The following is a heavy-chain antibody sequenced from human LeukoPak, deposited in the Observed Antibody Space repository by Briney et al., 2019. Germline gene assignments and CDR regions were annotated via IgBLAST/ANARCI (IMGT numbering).Heavy chain of an antibody. J-gene: IGHJ4*02. D-gene: IGHD3-9*01. V-gene: IGHV1-46*01. CDR3: ARTSDYDILTGYYIFDY. Sequence: ASVKVSCKASGYTFSSYYMHWVRQAPGQGLEWMGIINPSGGTTSYTQKFQGRVTISVDTSKNQFSLKLSSVTAADTAVYYCARTSDYDILTGYYIFDYWGQGTLVTVSS. CDR1: GYTFSSYY. CDR2: INPSGGTT.